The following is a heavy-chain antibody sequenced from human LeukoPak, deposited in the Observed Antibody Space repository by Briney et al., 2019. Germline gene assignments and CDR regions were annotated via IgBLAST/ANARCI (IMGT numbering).Heavy chain of an antibody. CDR1: GYTFTGYH. J-gene: IGHJ4*02. V-gene: IGHV1-46*01. Sequence: ASVKVSCKASGYTFTGYHIHWVRQAPGQGLEWMGVINPSDGSTNYAQKYQDRVTMTRDTSTRTVYMQLSSLRSDDTAVYYCARDVAREFDYWGQGTLVTVSS. CDR2: INPSDGST. CDR3: ARDVAREFDY.